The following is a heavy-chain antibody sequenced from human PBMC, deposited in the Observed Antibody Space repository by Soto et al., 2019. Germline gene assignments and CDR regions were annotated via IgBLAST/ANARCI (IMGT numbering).Heavy chain of an antibody. CDR2: IIPILGIA. Sequence: QVQLVQSGAEVKKPGSSVKVSCKASGGTFSSYTISWVQQAPGQGLEWMGRIIPILGIANYAQKFQGRVTITADKSTSTAYMDLSSLSSEDTAVYYSALDPHDYGGPHYCYFDLWGRGTLVTVSS. D-gene: IGHD4-17*01. CDR1: GGTFSSYT. J-gene: IGHJ2*01. CDR3: ALDPHDYGGPHYCYFDL. V-gene: IGHV1-69*02.